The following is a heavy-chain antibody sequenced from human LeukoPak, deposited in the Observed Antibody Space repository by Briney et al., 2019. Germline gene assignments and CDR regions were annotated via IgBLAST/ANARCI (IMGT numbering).Heavy chain of an antibody. CDR1: GFHFSTYG. Sequence: SGGSLRLSCAASGFHFSTYGMHWVRQAPGKGLEWVGVIWYDGSNKIYAESVKGRFTISRDNSKNTLYLQMNSLRAEDTAVYYCVFGYYYDSGSQYNWFDTWGQGTLVTVSS. V-gene: IGHV3-33*01. D-gene: IGHD3-10*01. CDR2: IWYDGSNK. CDR3: VFGYYYDSGSQYNWFDT. J-gene: IGHJ5*02.